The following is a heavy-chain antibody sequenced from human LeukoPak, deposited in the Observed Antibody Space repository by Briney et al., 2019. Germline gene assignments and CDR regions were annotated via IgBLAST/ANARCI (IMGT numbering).Heavy chain of an antibody. J-gene: IGHJ6*03. CDR1: AGSMSGYY. CDR2: IFPSGSA. V-gene: IGHV4-4*09. Sequence: RPSETLSLTCTVSAGSMSGYYWTWIRQPPGKGLEWIGYIFPSGSAYYNPSLKTRVTISLDTSKNQFSLKLTSVTAADTAVYFCARRHHYSYFMDVWGKGTTVTVSS. CDR3: ARRHHYSYFMDV.